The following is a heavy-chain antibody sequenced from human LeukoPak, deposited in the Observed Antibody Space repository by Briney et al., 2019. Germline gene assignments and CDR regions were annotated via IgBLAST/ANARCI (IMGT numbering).Heavy chain of an antibody. V-gene: IGHV3-23*01. Sequence: PGGSLRLSCAASGFTFSSYAMSWVRQAPGKGLEWVSAISGSGGSTYYADSVKGRFTISRDNSKNTLYLQMNSLRAEDTAVYYCAKDAWRSDSSGYYALDAFDIWGQGTMVTVSS. CDR3: AKDAWRSDSSGYYALDAFDI. J-gene: IGHJ3*02. CDR2: ISGSGGST. D-gene: IGHD3-22*01. CDR1: GFTFSSYA.